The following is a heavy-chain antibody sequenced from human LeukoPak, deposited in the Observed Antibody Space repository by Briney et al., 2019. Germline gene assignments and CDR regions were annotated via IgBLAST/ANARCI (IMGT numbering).Heavy chain of an antibody. CDR2: IHPSGST. J-gene: IGHJ4*02. CDR3: ARGRDEYKGGNY. CDR1: GESISGFY. V-gene: IGHV4-34*01. Sequence: SETLSLTCTVSGESISGFYWNWIRQPPGKGLEWIGEIHPSGSTNYNPSLKSRVTISLDTSKNQFSLKLSSVTAADTAVYYCARGRDEYKGGNYWGQGTLVTVSS. D-gene: IGHD5-24*01.